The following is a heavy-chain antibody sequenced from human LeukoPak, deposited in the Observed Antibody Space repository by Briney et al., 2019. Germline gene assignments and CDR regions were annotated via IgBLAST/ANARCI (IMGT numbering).Heavy chain of an antibody. J-gene: IGHJ4*02. V-gene: IGHV3-48*04. CDR3: ARGGYDRWELIDY. CDR1: GFTFSSYS. CDR2: ISSSSSTI. Sequence: GSLRLSCAASGFTFSSYSMNWVRQAPGKGLEWVSYISSSSSTIYYADSVKGRFTISRDNAKNSLYLQMNSLRAEDTAVYYCARGGYDRWELIDYWGQGTLVTVSS. D-gene: IGHD5-12*01.